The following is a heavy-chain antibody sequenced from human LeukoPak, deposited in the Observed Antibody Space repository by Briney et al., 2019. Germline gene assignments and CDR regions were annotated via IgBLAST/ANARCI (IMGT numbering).Heavy chain of an antibody. J-gene: IGHJ6*04. CDR2: IIGSGGST. V-gene: IGHV3-23*01. CDR3: AKDSMVAATGGYYYGMDV. D-gene: IGHD2-15*01. CDR1: GFTFTIYA. Sequence: GGCLRLSCAASGFTFTIYAISWVSQAAGEGLGWVSAIIGSGGSTYYADSVKGRFTISRENSKITLYLQRNSLRAEDTAVYYYAKDSMVAATGGYYYGMDVCGKGTTVTVSS.